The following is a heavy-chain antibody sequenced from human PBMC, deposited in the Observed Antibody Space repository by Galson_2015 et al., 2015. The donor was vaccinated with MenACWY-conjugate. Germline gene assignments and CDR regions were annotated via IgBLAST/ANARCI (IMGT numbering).Heavy chain of an antibody. D-gene: IGHD1-26*01. V-gene: IGHV3-11*06. Sequence: SLRLSCADSRLTFGHYYMSWIRQAPGKGLEWISFTSSGGSQTNYADSVKGRFTISRDNVKNSLYLQMNGLKIDDTAIYYCARHSTDLSLDSWGQGTLVTVAS. J-gene: IGHJ4*02. CDR2: TSSGGSQT. CDR3: ARHSTDLSLDS. CDR1: RLTFGHYY.